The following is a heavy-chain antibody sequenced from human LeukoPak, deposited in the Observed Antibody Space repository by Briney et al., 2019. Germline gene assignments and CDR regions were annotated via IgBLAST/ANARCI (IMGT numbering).Heavy chain of an antibody. CDR1: GYTFTGYY. CDR2: INPNSGGT. CDR3: ARDLWAPIKLLWFGELSWRFDY. Sequence: ASVKVSCKASGYTFTGYYMHWVRQAPGQGLEWMGWINPNSGGTNYAQKFQGRVTMTRDTSISTAYMELRSLRSDDTAVYYCARDLWAPIKLLWFGELSWRFDYWGQGTLVTVSS. J-gene: IGHJ4*02. V-gene: IGHV1-2*02. D-gene: IGHD3-10*01.